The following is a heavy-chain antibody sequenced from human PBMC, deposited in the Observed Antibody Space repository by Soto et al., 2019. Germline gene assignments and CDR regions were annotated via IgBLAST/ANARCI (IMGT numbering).Heavy chain of an antibody. V-gene: IGHV2-5*01. CDR1: GFSLSTSGVG. CDR3: AHRHHYTPPDDGVVWSPDDYYDSSGYYPYNWFDP. Sequence: XGPTLVNPTQTLTLTCTFSGFSLSTSGVGVGWIRQPPGKALEWLALIYWNDDKRYSPSLKSRLTITKDTSKNQVVLTMTNMDPVDTATYYCAHRHHYTPPDDGVVWSPDDYYDSSGYYPYNWFDPWGQGSLVTVSS. D-gene: IGHD3-22*01. J-gene: IGHJ5*02. CDR2: IYWNDDK.